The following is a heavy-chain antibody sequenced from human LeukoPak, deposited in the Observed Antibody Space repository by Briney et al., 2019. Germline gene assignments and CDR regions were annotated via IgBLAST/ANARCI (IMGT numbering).Heavy chain of an antibody. Sequence: ASVKVSCKASGYTFTAYYIHWVRQAPGQGLEWMGWINPNNGGTNYAQKFQGRVTMTRDTSISTAYMERRRLRADDPAVYYCAKGTDPDYFDSWGQGTLVTVSS. J-gene: IGHJ4*02. CDR3: AKGTDPDYFDS. D-gene: IGHD3/OR15-3a*01. V-gene: IGHV1-2*02. CDR2: INPNNGGT. CDR1: GYTFTAYY.